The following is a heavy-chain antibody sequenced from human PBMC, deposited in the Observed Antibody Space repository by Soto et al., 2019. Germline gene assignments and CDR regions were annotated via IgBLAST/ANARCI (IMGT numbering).Heavy chain of an antibody. CDR3: ARASSGYYSNHDAFDI. Sequence: ASVKVSCKASGYSFSTYGISWVRQAPGQGLEWMGWISAYNGNTNYAQKLQGRVTMTTDTSTSTAYMELRSLRSDDTAVYYCARASSGYYSNHDAFDIWGQGTMVTVSS. CDR1: GYSFSTYG. J-gene: IGHJ3*02. V-gene: IGHV1-18*01. D-gene: IGHD3-22*01. CDR2: ISAYNGNT.